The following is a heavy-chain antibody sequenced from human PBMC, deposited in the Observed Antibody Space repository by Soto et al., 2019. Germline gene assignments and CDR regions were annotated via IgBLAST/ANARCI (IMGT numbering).Heavy chain of an antibody. Sequence: QVQLVQSGAEVKKPGSSVKVFCKASGGTFSNYTISWVRQAPGQGLEWMGGIIPVFGTTDYEQKFQGRVTITADGSTSTVYRKLSSLRPADTAVYYCARSSPYIVVRKPTGNQDYYGMDVWGQGTTVTVSS. D-gene: IGHD2-2*01. CDR2: IIPVFGTT. CDR1: GGTFSNYT. J-gene: IGHJ6*02. CDR3: ARSSPYIVVRKPTGNQDYYGMDV. V-gene: IGHV1-69*01.